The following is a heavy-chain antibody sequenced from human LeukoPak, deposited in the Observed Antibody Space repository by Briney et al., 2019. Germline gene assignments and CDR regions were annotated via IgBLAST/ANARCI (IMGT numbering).Heavy chain of an antibody. CDR2: IIPIFGTA. CDR3: ARDLPKSPYDSSGYYLDY. J-gene: IGHJ4*02. V-gene: IGHV1-69*05. Sequence: ASVKVSCKASGGTFSSYAISRVRQAPGQGLEWMGRIIPIFGTANYAQKFQGRVTITTDESTSTAYMELSSLRSEDTAVYYCARDLPKSPYDSSGYYLDYWGQGTLVTVSS. CDR1: GGTFSSYA. D-gene: IGHD3-22*01.